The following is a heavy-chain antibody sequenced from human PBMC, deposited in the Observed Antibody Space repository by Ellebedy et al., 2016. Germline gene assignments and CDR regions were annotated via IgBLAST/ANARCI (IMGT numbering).Heavy chain of an antibody. V-gene: IGHV1-69*04. CDR3: ARDPDSSGYYYGDY. J-gene: IGHJ4*02. Sequence: SVKVSXXASGYTFTSYGISWVRQAPGQGLEWMGRIIPILGIANYAQKFQGRVTITADKSTSTAYMELRSLRSDDTAVYYCARDPDSSGYYYGDYWGQGTLVTVSS. CDR2: IIPILGIA. CDR1: GYTFTSYG. D-gene: IGHD3-22*01.